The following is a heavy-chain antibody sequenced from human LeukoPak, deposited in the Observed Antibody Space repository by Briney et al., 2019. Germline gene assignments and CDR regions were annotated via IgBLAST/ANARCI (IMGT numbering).Heavy chain of an antibody. J-gene: IGHJ6*03. D-gene: IGHD2-15*01. CDR2: IYYSGST. Sequence: SETLSLTCTVSGGSISSYYWSWIRQSPGKGLEWIGYIYYSGSTNYNPSLKSRVTISVDTSKNQFSLKLSSVTAADTAVYYCARASVPVAPLYYYYYMDVWGKETTVTVSS. CDR3: ARASVPVAPLYYYYYMDV. V-gene: IGHV4-59*01. CDR1: GGSISSYY.